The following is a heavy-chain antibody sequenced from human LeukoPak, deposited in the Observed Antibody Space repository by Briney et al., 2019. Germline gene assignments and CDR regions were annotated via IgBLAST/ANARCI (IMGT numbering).Heavy chain of an antibody. CDR1: EFTFSSYW. CDR3: ARAVIVGATNWFDP. V-gene: IGHV3-7*01. D-gene: IGHD1-26*01. Sequence: QTGGSLRLSCAASEFTFSSYWMSWVRQAPGKGLEWVANVKQDGSEKYYVDSVKGRFTISRDNAKNSLYLQMNSLRAEDTAVYYCARAVIVGATNWFDPWGQGTLVTVSS. J-gene: IGHJ5*02. CDR2: VKQDGSEK.